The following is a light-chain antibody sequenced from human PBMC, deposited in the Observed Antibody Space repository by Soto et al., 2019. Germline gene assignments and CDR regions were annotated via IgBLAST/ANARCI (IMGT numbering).Light chain of an antibody. V-gene: IGLV4-69*01. CDR3: QTWGTGIAV. CDR1: SGYSSYA. J-gene: IGLJ7*01. Sequence: QLVLTQSPSASASLGASVKLTCTVSSGYSSYAIAWHQQQPEKSRRYLMKLNSDGSHSKGDGIPDRFSGSSSGAERYLTISSLQSEDEADYYCQTWGTGIAVFGGGTQLTVL. CDR2: LNSDGSH.